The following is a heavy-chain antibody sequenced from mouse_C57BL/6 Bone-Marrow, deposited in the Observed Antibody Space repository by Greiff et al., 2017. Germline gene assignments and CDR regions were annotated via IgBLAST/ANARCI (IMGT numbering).Heavy chain of an antibody. CDR1: GYSITSGYY. D-gene: IGHD2-3*01. J-gene: IGHJ3*01. Sequence: EVQLVESGPGLVKPSQSPSLTCSVTGYSITSGYYWNWIRQFPGNKLEWMGYISYDGSNNYNPSLKNRISITRDTSKNQFFLKLNSVTTEETATNYCARAIYDGHFHLRGRFAYWGQGTLVTVSA. V-gene: IGHV3-6*01. CDR3: ARAIYDGHFHLRGRFAY. CDR2: ISYDGSN.